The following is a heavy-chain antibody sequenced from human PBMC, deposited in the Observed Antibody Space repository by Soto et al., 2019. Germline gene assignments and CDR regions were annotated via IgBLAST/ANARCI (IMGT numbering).Heavy chain of an antibody. Sequence: QVELQESGPALVKPSQTLSLTCTVSGGSISSGDYYWSWIRQPPGTGLEWIGYVYYSGSTSYNPSLERRVSISVDTSKNQFSLRLSSVTAADTAVYYCARADSSGYSYFDYWGQGSLVTVSS. CDR2: VYYSGST. D-gene: IGHD3-22*01. CDR3: ARADSSGYSYFDY. V-gene: IGHV4-30-4*01. CDR1: GGSISSGDYY. J-gene: IGHJ4*02.